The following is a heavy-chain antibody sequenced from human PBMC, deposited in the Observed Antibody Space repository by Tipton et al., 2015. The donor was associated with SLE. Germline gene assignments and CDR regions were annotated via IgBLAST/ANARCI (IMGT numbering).Heavy chain of an antibody. D-gene: IGHD6-13*01. J-gene: IGHJ4*02. CDR1: GFTFSGFT. Sequence: LRLSCAASGFTFSGFTMNWVRQTPGKGLEWVASLTSGSGSGYADSVKGRFTISRDNAKNSLFLQVNSLRAEDTAVYYCATKGPGYSSTWYPFDYWGQGTLVTVSS. V-gene: IGHV3-21*01. CDR2: LTSGSGS. CDR3: ATKGPGYSSTWYPFDY.